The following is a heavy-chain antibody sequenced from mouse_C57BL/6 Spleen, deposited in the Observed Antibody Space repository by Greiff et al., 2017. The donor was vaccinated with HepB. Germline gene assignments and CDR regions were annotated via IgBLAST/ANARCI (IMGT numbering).Heavy chain of an antibody. D-gene: IGHD2-2*01. CDR1: GYTFTSYG. CDR2: IYPRSGNT. V-gene: IGHV1-81*01. Sequence: QVQLKESGAELARPGASVKLSCKASGYTFTSYGISWVKQRNGQGLERTGEIYPRSGNTYYNEKLKGKATLNADKSSSTADMELRSLTSEDAAVLFCASYGYDEGKFAYWGQGTLFTVAA. CDR3: ASYGYDEGKFAY. J-gene: IGHJ3*01.